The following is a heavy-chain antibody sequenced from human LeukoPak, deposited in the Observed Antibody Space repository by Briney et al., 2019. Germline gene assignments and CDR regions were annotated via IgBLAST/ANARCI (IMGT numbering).Heavy chain of an antibody. CDR1: GGTFSSYA. J-gene: IGHJ6*03. Sequence: SVKVSCKASGGTFSSYAISWVRQAPGQGLEWMGGIIPIFGTANYAQKFQGRVTITADESTSTAYMELSSLRSEDTAVYYCARGADYSGSYYNYYYYMDVWGKGTTVTVSS. CDR3: ARGADYSGSYYNYYYYMDV. CDR2: IIPIFGTA. D-gene: IGHD1-26*01. V-gene: IGHV1-69*13.